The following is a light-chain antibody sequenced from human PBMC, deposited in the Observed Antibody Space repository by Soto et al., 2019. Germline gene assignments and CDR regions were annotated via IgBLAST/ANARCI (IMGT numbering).Light chain of an antibody. V-gene: IGLV2-14*03. CDR3: SSCTVSSTLL. J-gene: IGLJ3*02. CDR2: DVS. Sequence: QSALTQAASVSASPGQSITISCTGTSSDVGLYNYVSWYQQHPGKAPKLIIYDVSGRPSGVSNRFSGSKSGNTASLTISGLQHEDEAEYYCSSCTVSSTLLFGGGTKLTVL. CDR1: SSDVGLYNY.